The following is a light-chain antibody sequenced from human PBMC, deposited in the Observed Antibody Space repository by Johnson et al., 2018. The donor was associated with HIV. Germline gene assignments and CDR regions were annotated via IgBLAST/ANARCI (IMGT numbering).Light chain of an antibody. V-gene: IGLV1-51*01. CDR2: DNY. Sequence: QSVLTQPPSVSAAPGQKVTISCSGSSSNIGNNYVSWYQQLPGTAPKLLIYDNYKRPSGIPDRFSGSKSGTSATLGITVLQTGDEADYYCGPWDSSLRTGFFGTGTKVTVL. CDR3: GPWDSSLRTGF. J-gene: IGLJ1*01. CDR1: SSNIGNNY.